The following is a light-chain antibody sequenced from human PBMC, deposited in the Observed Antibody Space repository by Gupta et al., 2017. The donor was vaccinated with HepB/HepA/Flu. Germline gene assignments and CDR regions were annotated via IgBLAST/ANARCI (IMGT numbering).Light chain of an antibody. J-gene: IGLJ2*01. V-gene: IGLV2-14*03. CDR1: SSDVGGYNY. CDR3: SSYTSSISVV. Sequence: HSALTQPASVSGSPGQSTTISRPGTSSDVGGYNYVSWYQQHPGKAPKLVTYDVSYRPSGVSNRFSGSKSGNTASLTISGLQAEDEADYYCSSYTSSISVVFGGGTKLTVL. CDR2: DVS.